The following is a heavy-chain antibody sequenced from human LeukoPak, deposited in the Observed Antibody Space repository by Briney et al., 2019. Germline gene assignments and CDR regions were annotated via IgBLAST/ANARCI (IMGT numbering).Heavy chain of an antibody. CDR2: IIPILGMA. Sequence: SVKVSCKASRGTFSSYAISWVRQAAGQGLEWMGRIIPILGMANYAQKFQGRVTITADKSTSTAYMELSSLRSEDTAVYYCARDLTYSSSPGYWGQGTLVSVSS. CDR1: RGTFSSYA. V-gene: IGHV1-69*04. CDR3: ARDLTYSSSPGY. D-gene: IGHD6-13*01. J-gene: IGHJ4*02.